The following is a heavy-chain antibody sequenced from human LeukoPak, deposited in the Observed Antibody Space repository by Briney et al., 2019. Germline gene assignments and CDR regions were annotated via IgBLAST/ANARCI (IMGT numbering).Heavy chain of an antibody. D-gene: IGHD1-7*01. V-gene: IGHV1-69*13. CDR2: IIPIFGTA. CDR3: ARGLELRSWDYYYMDV. CDR1: GGTFSSYA. J-gene: IGHJ6*03. Sequence: SVKVSCKASGGTFSSYAISWVRQAPGQGLEWMGGIIPIFGTANYAQKFQGRVTITADESTSTAYMELSSLRSEDTAVYYCARGLELRSWDYYYMDVWGKGTTVTVSS.